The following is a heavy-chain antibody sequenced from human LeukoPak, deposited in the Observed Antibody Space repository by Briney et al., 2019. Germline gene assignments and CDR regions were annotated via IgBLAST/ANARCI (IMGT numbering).Heavy chain of an antibody. CDR1: GFTVSAYA. CDR2: IYDDNT. CDR3: ARDGVGMDV. D-gene: IGHD3-16*01. V-gene: IGHV3-66*01. Sequence: GGSLRLSCAASGFTVSAYAMAWVRQAPGKGLEWVSTIYDDNTYYADSVKGRFTISRDNSKNTLYLQMNSLRAEDTAVYYCARDGVGMDVWGQGTTVTVSS. J-gene: IGHJ6*02.